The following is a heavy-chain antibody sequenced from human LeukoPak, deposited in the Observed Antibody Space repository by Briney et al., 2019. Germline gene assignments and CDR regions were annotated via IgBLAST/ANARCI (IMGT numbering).Heavy chain of an antibody. CDR3: ARDYGTGSYYGFGPDYYYYGMDV. D-gene: IGHD3-10*01. CDR1: GGSISSYY. Sequence: KPSETLSLTCTVSGGSISSYYWSWIRQPPGKGLEWIGYIYYSGSTNYNPSLKSRVTISVDTSKNQFSLKLSSVTAADTAVYYCARDYGTGSYYGFGPDYYYYGMDVWGKGTTVTVSS. CDR2: IYYSGST. V-gene: IGHV4-59*01. J-gene: IGHJ6*04.